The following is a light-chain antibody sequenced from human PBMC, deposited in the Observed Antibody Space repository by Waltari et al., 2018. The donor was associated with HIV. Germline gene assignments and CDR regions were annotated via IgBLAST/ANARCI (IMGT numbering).Light chain of an antibody. Sequence: DIIMTQSPDSLAVSLGERVTINCKSSRNILYNSDNKNYLAWYQQKAGQAPRVLISWPSTRPVGVPSSIRTFGVPERFSGSGSGTNFSLTISSLQEDDVAVYYCQQYYSLPPTFGGGTRVERK. J-gene: IGKJ4*01. V-gene: IGKV4-1*01. CDR2: WPS. CDR3: QQYYSLPPT. CDR1: RNILYNSDNKNY.